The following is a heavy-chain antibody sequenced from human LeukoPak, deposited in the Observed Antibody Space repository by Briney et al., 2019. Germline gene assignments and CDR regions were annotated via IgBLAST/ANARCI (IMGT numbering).Heavy chain of an antibody. CDR2: ISYDGSKT. CDR3: ASKLRGATTCWFDS. D-gene: IGHD1-26*01. J-gene: IGHJ5*01. V-gene: IGHV3-30*03. CDR1: GFTFSSYG. Sequence: PGGSLRLSCAASGFTFSSYGMHWVRQAPGKGLEWVAVISYDGSKTYYADSVKGRFTISRDNSKNTVYLQMNSLRAEDTAVYYCASKLRGATTCWFDSWGQGTLVTVSS.